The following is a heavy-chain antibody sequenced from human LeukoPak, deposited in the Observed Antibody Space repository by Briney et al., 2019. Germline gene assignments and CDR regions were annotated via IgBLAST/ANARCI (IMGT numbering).Heavy chain of an antibody. Sequence: PSETLSLTCSVSGGSLSSSSYYWGWIRQAPGRGLEWIGNIYYSGSTHYSPSLKSRVTISLDTSKNQFSLKLNSVTAADTAVYYCARQFYESRSPHAKYFQQWGQGTLVTVSS. J-gene: IGHJ1*01. CDR3: ARQFYESRSPHAKYFQQ. CDR1: GGSLSSSSYY. V-gene: IGHV4-39*01. CDR2: IYYSGST. D-gene: IGHD3-22*01.